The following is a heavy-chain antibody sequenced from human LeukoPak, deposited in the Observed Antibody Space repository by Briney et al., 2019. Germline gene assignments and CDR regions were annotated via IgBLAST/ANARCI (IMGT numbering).Heavy chain of an antibody. V-gene: IGHV3-48*03. Sequence: GGSLRLSCAASGFXFSSNEINWVRQAPGRGLEWVSYTSSSGNTIYYSDSVKGRFTISRDNAKNSLYLQMNSLTAEDTAIYYCARAALGLQTFDYWGQGTLVTVSS. CDR2: TSSSGNTI. CDR3: ARAALGLQTFDY. D-gene: IGHD2-21*02. CDR1: GFXFSSNE. J-gene: IGHJ4*02.